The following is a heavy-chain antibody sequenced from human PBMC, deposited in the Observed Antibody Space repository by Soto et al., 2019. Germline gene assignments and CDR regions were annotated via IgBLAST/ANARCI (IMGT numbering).Heavy chain of an antibody. V-gene: IGHV1-18*01. CDR2: ISAYNGNT. CDR1: GYTFTSYG. Sequence: ASVKVSCKASGYTFTSYGISWVRQAPGQGLEWMGWISAYNGNTNYAQKLQGRVTMTTDTSTSTAYMELRSLRSDDTAVYYCARVLRSYYDILTGYHRWLDPWGQGTRVTVSS. D-gene: IGHD3-9*01. CDR3: ARVLRSYYDILTGYHRWLDP. J-gene: IGHJ5*02.